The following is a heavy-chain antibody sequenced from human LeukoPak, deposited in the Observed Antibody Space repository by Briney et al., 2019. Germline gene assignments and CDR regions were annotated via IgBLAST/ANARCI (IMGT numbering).Heavy chain of an antibody. V-gene: IGHV4-31*03. CDR3: ARGDSSGYYYSTDAFDI. D-gene: IGHD3-22*01. CDR2: IYYSGST. Sequence: SQTLSLTCNVSGGSISSGGSRWSWIRQHPGKGLEWIGYIYYSGSTYYNPSLESRLTMSVDTSKNQFSLHLTSVTAADTAVYYCARGDSSGYYYSTDAFDIWGQGTMVTVSS. CDR1: GGSISSGGSR. J-gene: IGHJ3*02.